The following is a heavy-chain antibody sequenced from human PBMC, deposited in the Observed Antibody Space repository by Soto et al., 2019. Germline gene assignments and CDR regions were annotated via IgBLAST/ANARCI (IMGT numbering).Heavy chain of an antibody. CDR3: ARLPVRYCSGGSCYNYYGMDV. CDR2: IYYSGST. D-gene: IGHD2-15*01. CDR1: GGSISSGDYY. Sequence: QVQLQESGPGLVKPSQTLSLTCTVSGGSISSGDYYWSWIRQPPGKGLGWIGYIYYSGSTYYNPSLKSRVTISVDTSKNQFSLKLSSVTAADTAVYYCARLPVRYCSGGSCYNYYGMDVWGQGTTVTVSS. J-gene: IGHJ6*02. V-gene: IGHV4-30-4*01.